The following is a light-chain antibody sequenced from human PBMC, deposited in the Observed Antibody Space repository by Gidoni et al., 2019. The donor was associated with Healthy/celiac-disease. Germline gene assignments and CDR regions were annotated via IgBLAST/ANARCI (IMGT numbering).Light chain of an antibody. CDR2: GKN. J-gene: IGLJ2*01. V-gene: IGLV3-19*01. Sequence: SSELTQDPAVSGSLGQTVRITCQGDSLRSYYASWYQQEPGQAPVLVIYGKNNRPSGIPDRFSGSSSGNTASLTITGAQAEDEADYYCNSRDSSGNHLVFGGGTKLTVL. CDR1: SLRSYY. CDR3: NSRDSSGNHLV.